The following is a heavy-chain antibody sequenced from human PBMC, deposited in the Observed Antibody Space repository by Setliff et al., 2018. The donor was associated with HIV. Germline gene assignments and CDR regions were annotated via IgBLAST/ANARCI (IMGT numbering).Heavy chain of an antibody. V-gene: IGHV4-59*12. CDR2: IYWTGKT. CDR3: AKISPRGYSDITTGRLTDPFDV. J-gene: IGHJ3*01. CDR1: DSAMDSYY. D-gene: IGHD3-9*01. Sequence: PLETLSLTCTVSDSAMDSYYWSWVRQSPGRGLEYIGYIYWTGKTDYNPSLKSRVTISLDTSGNQFSLKLNSVTGADTAVYYCAKISPRGYSDITTGRLTDPFDVWGPGTMVTVSS.